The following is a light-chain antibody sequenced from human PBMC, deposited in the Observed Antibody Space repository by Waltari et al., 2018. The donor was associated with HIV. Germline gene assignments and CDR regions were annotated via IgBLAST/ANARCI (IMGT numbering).Light chain of an antibody. CDR2: SNN. J-gene: IGLJ1*01. CDR1: SSNIGSNP. Sequence: QSVVTRPPSASGTPGQRVTISCSGSSSNIGSNPVHWYQQLPGTAPKLLIYSNNQRPSGVPDRFSGSKSGTSASLAISGLQSEDEADYYCAAWDDSLNGNVFGTGTKVTVL. CDR3: AAWDDSLNGNV. V-gene: IGLV1-44*01.